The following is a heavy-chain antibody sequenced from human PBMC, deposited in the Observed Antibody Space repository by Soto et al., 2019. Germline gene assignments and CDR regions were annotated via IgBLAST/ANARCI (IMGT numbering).Heavy chain of an antibody. CDR1: GGSISSYY. CDR3: AREVGVVWGDYVRWFDP. CDR2: IYYSGST. D-gene: IGHD4-17*01. Sequence: SETLSLTCTVSGGSISSYYWSWIRQPPGKGLEWIGYIYYSGSTNYNPSLKSRVTISVDTSKNQFSLKLSSVTAADTAVYYCAREVGVVWGDYVRWFDPWGQGTLVTVSS. J-gene: IGHJ5*02. V-gene: IGHV4-59*01.